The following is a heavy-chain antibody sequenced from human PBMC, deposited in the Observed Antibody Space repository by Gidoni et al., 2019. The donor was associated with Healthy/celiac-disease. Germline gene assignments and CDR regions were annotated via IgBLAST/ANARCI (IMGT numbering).Heavy chain of an antibody. D-gene: IGHD3-3*01. CDR1: EFTFISNE. J-gene: IGHJ6*02. CDR2: ISSIGSTI. Sequence: EVQLVESGGVLVQPGGSLRLSCAASEFTFISNEINWVRQAPGKGLELVSYISSIGSTIYYADSVKGRFTISRDNAKNSLYLQMNSLRAEDTAVYYCARRYDSFYYYYYYGMDVWGQGTTVTVSS. V-gene: IGHV3-48*03. CDR3: ARRYDSFYYYYYYGMDV.